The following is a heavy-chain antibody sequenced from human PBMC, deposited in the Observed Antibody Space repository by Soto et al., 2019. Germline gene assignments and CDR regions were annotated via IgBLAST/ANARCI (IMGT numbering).Heavy chain of an antibody. J-gene: IGHJ4*02. D-gene: IGHD3-22*01. V-gene: IGHV3-30*18. CDR1: GFTFSSYG. CDR2: ISYDGSNK. CDR3: AKGADSSGYYNFDY. Sequence: QVQLVESGGGVVQPGRSLRLSCAASGFTFSSYGMHWVRQAPGKGLEWVAVISYDGSNKYYADSVKGRFTISRDNSKNTLYLQMNSLRAEDTAVYYCAKGADSSGYYNFDYWGQGTPVTVSS.